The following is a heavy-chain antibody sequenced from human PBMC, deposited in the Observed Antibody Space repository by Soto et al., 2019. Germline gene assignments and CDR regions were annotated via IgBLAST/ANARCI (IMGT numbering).Heavy chain of an antibody. CDR1: GFTFSSYG. Sequence: QVQLVESGGGVVQPGRSLRLSCAASGFTFSSYGMHWVRQAPGKGLERVAVISYDGSNKYYADSVKGRFTISRDNSKNTLYLQMNSLRAEDTAVYYCAKSLSVAGYFDYWGQGTLVTVSS. J-gene: IGHJ4*02. D-gene: IGHD6-19*01. CDR3: AKSLSVAGYFDY. CDR2: ISYDGSNK. V-gene: IGHV3-30*18.